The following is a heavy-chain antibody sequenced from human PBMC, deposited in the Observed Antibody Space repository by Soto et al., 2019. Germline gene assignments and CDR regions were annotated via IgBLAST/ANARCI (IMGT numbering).Heavy chain of an antibody. V-gene: IGHV1-18*01. J-gene: IGHJ4*02. Sequence: QVQLVQSGAAVKKPGASVKVSCKASGYTFTSYHITRVRQAPGQGHVWMGWISAYIGNTNYAQKLQGRVTLTTDTTTTTAYMELRSLRSDDTAVYYCARDLLPVDYWGQGTRVTVSS. CDR1: GYTFTSYH. CDR2: ISAYIGNT. CDR3: ARDLLPVDY.